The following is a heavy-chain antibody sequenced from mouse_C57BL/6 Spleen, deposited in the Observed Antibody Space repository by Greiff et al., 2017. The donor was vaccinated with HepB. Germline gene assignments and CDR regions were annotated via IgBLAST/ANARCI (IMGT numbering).Heavy chain of an antibody. CDR1: GYTFTSYW. V-gene: IGHV1-64*01. J-gene: IGHJ1*03. CDR2: IHPNSGST. D-gene: IGHD1-1*01. Sequence: QVQLQQPGAELVKPGASVKLSCKASGYTFTSYWMHWVKQRPGQGLEWIGMIHPNSGSTNYNEKFKSKATLTVDKSSSTAYMQLSSLTSEDSAVYYCAYGSSYVWYFDVWGTGTTVTVSS. CDR3: AYGSSYVWYFDV.